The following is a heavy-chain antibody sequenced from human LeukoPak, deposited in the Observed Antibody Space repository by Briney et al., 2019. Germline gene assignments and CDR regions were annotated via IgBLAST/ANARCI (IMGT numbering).Heavy chain of an antibody. CDR3: AKDPTSVGGRHDWLLDS. D-gene: IGHD3-9*01. CDR1: GFTFNNYA. Sequence: GGSLRLSCAASGFTFNNYAMSWVRQAPGKGLEWVSTIGFGDDSAYYADSVRGRFTISRDNSKNTLYLQMNYLRAEDTAVYYCAKDPTSVGGRHDWLLDSWGQGTLVTVSS. J-gene: IGHJ5*02. V-gene: IGHV3-23*01. CDR2: IGFGDDSA.